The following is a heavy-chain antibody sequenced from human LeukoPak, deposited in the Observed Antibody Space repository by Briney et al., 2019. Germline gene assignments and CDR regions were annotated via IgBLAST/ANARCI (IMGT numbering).Heavy chain of an antibody. Sequence: SETLSLTCTVSGGSIRRYYWSWIRQAPGKGLEWIGSTHYTEGSTFNPSLRSRVTFSTDTSKNQFSLKLSSVTAADTAVYYCARGLDYGGYNWFDPWGQGTLVTVSS. J-gene: IGHJ5*02. V-gene: IGHV4-59*12. CDR2: THYTEGS. CDR3: ARGLDYGGYNWFDP. CDR1: GGSIRRYY. D-gene: IGHD4-23*01.